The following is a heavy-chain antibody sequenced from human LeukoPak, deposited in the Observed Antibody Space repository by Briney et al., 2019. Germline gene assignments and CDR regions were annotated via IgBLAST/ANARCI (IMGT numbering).Heavy chain of an antibody. Sequence: ASVTVSCKASGYTFTGYYMHWVRQAPGQGLEWMGWINPNSGGTNYAQKFQGRVTMTRDTSISTAYMELSRLRSDDTAVYYCARDPCSSTSCFDYWGQGTLVTVSS. J-gene: IGHJ4*02. CDR1: GYTFTGYY. CDR3: ARDPCSSTSCFDY. V-gene: IGHV1-2*02. D-gene: IGHD2-2*01. CDR2: INPNSGGT.